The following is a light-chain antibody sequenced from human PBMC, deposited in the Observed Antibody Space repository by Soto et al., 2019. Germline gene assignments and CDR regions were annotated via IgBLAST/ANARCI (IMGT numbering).Light chain of an antibody. CDR1: TGAVTSGHY. J-gene: IGLJ2*01. Sequence: QAVVTQEPSLTVSPGGTVTLTCASSTGAVTSGHYPYWFQQKPGQAPRTLIYDTSNKHSWTPARFSGSLVGGKPALTLSGAQPEDEAEYFCLLFYGGARRVFGGGTKLTVL. CDR3: LLFYGGARRV. CDR2: DTS. V-gene: IGLV7-46*01.